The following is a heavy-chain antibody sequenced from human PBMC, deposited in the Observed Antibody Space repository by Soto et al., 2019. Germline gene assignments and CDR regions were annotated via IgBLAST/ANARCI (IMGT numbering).Heavy chain of an antibody. V-gene: IGHV3-53*01. CDR3: ARNYDSTAGDDFDV. J-gene: IGHJ3*01. D-gene: IGHD3-22*01. CDR1: GFTVSSNY. Sequence: EVQLVESGGGLIQPGGSLRLSCAASGFTVSSNYMSWVRQAPGKGLEWVSVIYSGGSTYYAESVKGRFTISRDNSKSTLYLQMNSLRAEDTAVYYCARNYDSTAGDDFDVWGQGTMVTVSS. CDR2: IYSGGST.